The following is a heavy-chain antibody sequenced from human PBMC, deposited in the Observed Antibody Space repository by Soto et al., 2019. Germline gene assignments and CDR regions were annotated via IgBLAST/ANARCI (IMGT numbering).Heavy chain of an antibody. CDR3: ASGIQLWLRRINNGYSG. V-gene: IGHV1-69*12. Sequence: QVQLVQSGAEVKKPESSVKVSCKAPGGTFSTYAISWVRQAPGQGLEWMGGIIPMFGTANYAQRFQDRVTITADESTNTVYRVLSSLRSEDKAVYLCASGIQLWLRRINNGYSGWGQGTLVTVSS. J-gene: IGHJ4*02. CDR1: GGTFSTYA. CDR2: IIPMFGTA. D-gene: IGHD5-18*01.